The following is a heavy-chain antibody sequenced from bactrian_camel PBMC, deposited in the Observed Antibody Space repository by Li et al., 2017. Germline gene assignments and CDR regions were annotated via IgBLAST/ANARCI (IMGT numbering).Heavy chain of an antibody. D-gene: IGHD5*01. CDR2: INSGGGSA. J-gene: IGHJ4*01. CDR1: GFTFSSYA. V-gene: IGHV3S40*01. CDR3: AYQWLGVQGAY. Sequence: VQLVESGGGLVQAGGSLRLSCAASGFTFSSYAMSWVRQAPGKGLEWVSSINSGGGSAYYAGSVKGRVTIAQDNTKNTAYLQMTSLKPEDTAMYYCAYQWLGVQGAYWGQGTQVTVS.